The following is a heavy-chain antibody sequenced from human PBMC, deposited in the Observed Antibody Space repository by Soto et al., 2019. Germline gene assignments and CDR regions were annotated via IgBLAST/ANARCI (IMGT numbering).Heavy chain of an antibody. J-gene: IGHJ6*02. CDR1: GGSISSSNW. D-gene: IGHD2-2*01. CDR2: IYHSGCT. Sequence: QVQLQESGPGLVKPSGTLSLTCAVSGGSISSSNWWSWVRQPPGKGLEWIGAIYHSGCTNSNPSHKTRVTISVDKSKNQFSLKLSSVTAADTAVYYCARVVGGYYYGMDVWGQGTTVTVSS. V-gene: IGHV4-4*02. CDR3: ARVVGGYYYGMDV.